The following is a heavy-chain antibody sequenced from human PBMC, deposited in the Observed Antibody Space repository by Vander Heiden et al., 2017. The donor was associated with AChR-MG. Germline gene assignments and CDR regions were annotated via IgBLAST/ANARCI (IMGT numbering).Heavy chain of an antibody. Sequence: QALPLASGGGVAQPRRSLRLSCAASGFPFPGYGMHWVRQAPGKGLEWVAVIWYDGSNKYYADSVKGRFTISRDNSKNTLYLQMNSLRAEDTAVYYCASNYDSLTGYYAFDYWGQGTLVTVSS. CDR3: ASNYDSLTGYYAFDY. D-gene: IGHD3-9*01. CDR2: IWYDGSNK. J-gene: IGHJ4*02. V-gene: IGHV3-33*01. CDR1: GFPFPGYG.